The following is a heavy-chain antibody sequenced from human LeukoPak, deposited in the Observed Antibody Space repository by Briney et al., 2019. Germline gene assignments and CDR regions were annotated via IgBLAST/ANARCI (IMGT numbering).Heavy chain of an antibody. CDR1: GFTLSSYE. D-gene: IGHD4-23*01. V-gene: IGHV3-48*01. CDR2: ISSSSSTI. CDR3: ARDTVVEGMTKYYYYYYMDV. Sequence: GGSLRLSCAASGFTLSSYEMNWVRQAPGKGLEWVSYISSSSSTIYYADSVKGRFTISRDNAKNSLYLQMNSLRAEDTAVYYCARDTVVEGMTKYYYYYYMDVWGKGTTVTVSS. J-gene: IGHJ6*03.